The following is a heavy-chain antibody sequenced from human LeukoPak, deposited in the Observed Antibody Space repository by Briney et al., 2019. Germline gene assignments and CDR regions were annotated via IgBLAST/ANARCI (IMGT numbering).Heavy chain of an antibody. CDR1: GFTFRTYA. CDR3: ATEKGYYYGSGSSDS. J-gene: IGHJ4*02. CDR2: ISGSGGGT. D-gene: IGHD3-10*01. Sequence: GGSLRLSCVASGFTFRTYAMHRGRQSPGPGLGWVSVISGSGGGTYYADSGKGRFTFSRDKSKNTLFLQMNSLGAEDPAGYYCATEKGYYYGSGSSDSWGQGTLATVSS. V-gene: IGHV3-23*01.